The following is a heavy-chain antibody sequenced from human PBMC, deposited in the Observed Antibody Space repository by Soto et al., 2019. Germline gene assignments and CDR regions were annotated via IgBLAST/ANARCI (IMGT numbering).Heavy chain of an antibody. CDR1: GFTFSTYA. D-gene: IGHD3-22*01. V-gene: IGHV3-64*01. CDR2: ITSNGGYT. CDR3: ASQSHYSSGYLLES. Sequence: GGSLRLSCAASGFTFSTYAMHWVRQTPGKGLEYVSAITSNGGYTSYANSVKGRFTISRDNYKKTLNLQMDSLRAKDKAVYYCASQSHYSSGYLLESWAQGTLVTVSS. J-gene: IGHJ5*02.